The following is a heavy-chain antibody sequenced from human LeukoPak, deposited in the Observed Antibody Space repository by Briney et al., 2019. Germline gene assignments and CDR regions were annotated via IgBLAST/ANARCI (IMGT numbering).Heavy chain of an antibody. D-gene: IGHD2-2*01. CDR3: ARDFEDIVVVPAAAYGAGMDV. CDR1: GYTFTSYA. Sequence: ASVKVSCKASGYTFTSYAMHWVRQASGQRLEWMGRINAGNGNTKYSQKFQGRATITRDTSASTAYMELSSLRSEDTAVYYCARDFEDIVVVPAAAYGAGMDVWGQGTTVTVSS. CDR2: INAGNGNT. V-gene: IGHV1-3*01. J-gene: IGHJ6*02.